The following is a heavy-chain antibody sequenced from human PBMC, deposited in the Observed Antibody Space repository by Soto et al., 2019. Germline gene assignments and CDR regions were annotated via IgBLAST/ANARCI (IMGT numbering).Heavy chain of an antibody. J-gene: IGHJ6*02. CDR3: ARGQDDYVWGSYVSSGGMDV. CDR2: IYYSGST. V-gene: IGHV4-31*03. CDR1: GGSISSGGYY. D-gene: IGHD3-16*01. Sequence: SETLSLTCTVSGGSISSGGYYWSWIRQHPGKGLEWIGYIYYSGSTYYNPSLKSRVTISVDTSKNQFSLKLSSVTAADTAVYYCARGQDDYVWGSYVSSGGMDVWGQGTTVTVSS.